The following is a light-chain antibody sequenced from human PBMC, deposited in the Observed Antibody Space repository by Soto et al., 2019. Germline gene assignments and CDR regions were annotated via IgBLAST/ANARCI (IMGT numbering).Light chain of an antibody. Sequence: QSVLTQPRSVSGSPGQSVTISCTGTSSDFGGYNYVSWYQQHPGKAPKLMIYDVSKRPSGVPDRFSGSKSGNTASLTVSGLQAEDEADYYCSSYAGSNNPYVFGTGTKVTVL. CDR2: DVS. CDR3: SSYAGSNNPYV. J-gene: IGLJ1*01. V-gene: IGLV2-11*01. CDR1: SSDFGGYNY.